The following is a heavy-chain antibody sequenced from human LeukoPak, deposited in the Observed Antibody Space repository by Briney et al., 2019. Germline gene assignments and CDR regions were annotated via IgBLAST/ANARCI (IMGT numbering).Heavy chain of an antibody. CDR3: ACVTGSYSYFDY. D-gene: IGHD1-26*01. CDR1: GYRFTTHW. Sequence: GESLKISCKASGYRFTTHWTGWVRQLPGKGLEWMGIIYPDDSDTKYNPSFQGQVPISAEKSITPPFRQWSSRNPSTPAFYSFACVTGSYSYFDYWGQGTLGTGSS. CDR2: IYPDDSDT. J-gene: IGHJ4*02. V-gene: IGHV5-51*01.